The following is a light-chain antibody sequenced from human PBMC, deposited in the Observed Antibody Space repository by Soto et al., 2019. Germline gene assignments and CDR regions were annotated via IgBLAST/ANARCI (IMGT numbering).Light chain of an antibody. CDR2: GAS. CDR1: RSVSSSY. CDR3: QHFGGTTFT. Sequence: EIVLTQSPGTLPLSPGEGATLSCRASRSVSSSYIAWYQQRPGQTPSLLIYGASTRATGIPDRFSGSGSGTHFTLTISRLEPGDFAVYYCQHFGGTTFTFGQGTRLEIK. J-gene: IGKJ5*01. V-gene: IGKV3-20*01.